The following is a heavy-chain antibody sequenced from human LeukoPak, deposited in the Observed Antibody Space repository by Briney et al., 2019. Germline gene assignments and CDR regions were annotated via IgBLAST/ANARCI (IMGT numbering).Heavy chain of an antibody. CDR1: GGTFSSYA. CDR2: IIPIFGTA. D-gene: IGHD2-15*01. CDR3: ARVKGYCSGGSCYPPSLYYYYYYGMDV. J-gene: IGHJ6*02. V-gene: IGHV1-69*13. Sequence: WASVKVSCKASGGTFSSYAISWVRQAPGQGLEWMGGIIPIFGTANYAQKFQGRVTITADESTSTAYMELSSLRSEDTAVYYCARVKGYCSGGSCYPPSLYYYYYYGMDVWGQGTTVTVSS.